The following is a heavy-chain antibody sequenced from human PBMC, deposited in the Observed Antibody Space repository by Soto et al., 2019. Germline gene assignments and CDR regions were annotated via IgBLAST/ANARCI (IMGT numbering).Heavy chain of an antibody. CDR2: ISGSGNTK. Sequence: EVQLLESGGGLIQPGGSLRLSCAASGLTFSSYAMTWVRHAPGKGLEWVAGISGSGNTKYHADSVKGRFTISRDNSKNTLFLHMNSLRAEDTAVYYCAKNDFGDYYYYVDVWGKGAMVTVSS. CDR3: AKNDFGDYYYYVDV. D-gene: IGHD4-17*01. CDR1: GLTFSSYA. V-gene: IGHV3-23*01. J-gene: IGHJ6*03.